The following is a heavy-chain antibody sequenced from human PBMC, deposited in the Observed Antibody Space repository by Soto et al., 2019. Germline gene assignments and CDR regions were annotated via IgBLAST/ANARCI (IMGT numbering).Heavy chain of an antibody. CDR3: ARQEGYLAGCQGF. V-gene: IGHV4-39*01. CDR2: IYYNGRT. CDR1: GGSISSSNYY. D-gene: IGHD3-22*01. Sequence: QLQLQESGPGLVKPSETLSLTCNVSGGSISSSNYYWGWIRQPPGEGLQWIGSIYYNGRTNYNPSFQSRVTISKDTSKNQFFLKMSSVTAADTAVYYCARQEGYLAGCQGFWGQGALVTVSS. J-gene: IGHJ4*02.